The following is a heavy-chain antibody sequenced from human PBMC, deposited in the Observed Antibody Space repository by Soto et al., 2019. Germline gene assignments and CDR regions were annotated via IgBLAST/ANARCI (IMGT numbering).Heavy chain of an antibody. CDR3: ARDLQYSRLFYGMDV. D-gene: IGHD6-13*01. V-gene: IGHV4-31*03. CDR1: GGSISSGGYY. CDR2: IYYSGST. J-gene: IGHJ6*02. Sequence: LSLTCTVSGGSISSGGYYWSWIRQHPGKGLEWIGYIYYSGSTYYNPSLKSRVTISVGTSKNQFSLKLSSVTAADTAVYYCARDLQYSRLFYGMDVWGQGTTVTVSS.